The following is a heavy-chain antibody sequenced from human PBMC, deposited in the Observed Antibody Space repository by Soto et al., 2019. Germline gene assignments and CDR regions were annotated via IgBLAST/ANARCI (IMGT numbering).Heavy chain of an antibody. CDR2: ISSSGGFI. CDR3: ARNNDFDY. CDR1: GFTFTSYS. J-gene: IGHJ4*02. D-gene: IGHD1-1*01. V-gene: IGHV3-21*01. Sequence: EVQLVESGGGLVKPGGSLRLSCAASGFTFTSYSINWVRLAPGKGLEWVSSISSSGGFIFYADSVKGRFTIPRDDASNSVYLKMNSLRAEDTAVYYCARNNDFDYWGQGTLVTVSS.